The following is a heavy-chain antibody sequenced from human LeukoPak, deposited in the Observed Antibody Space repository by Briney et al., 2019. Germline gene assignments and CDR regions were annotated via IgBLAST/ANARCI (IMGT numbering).Heavy chain of an antibody. Sequence: GGSLRLSCAVSGFTFSSYAMHWVRQAPGKGLEWVSVIYSGGSTYYADSVKGRFTISRDNSKNTLYLQMNSLRAEDTAVYYCARHYGSGSYYTDYWGQGTLVTVSS. CDR2: IYSGGST. D-gene: IGHD3-10*01. CDR3: ARHYGSGSYYTDY. V-gene: IGHV3-66*04. J-gene: IGHJ4*02. CDR1: GFTFSSYA.